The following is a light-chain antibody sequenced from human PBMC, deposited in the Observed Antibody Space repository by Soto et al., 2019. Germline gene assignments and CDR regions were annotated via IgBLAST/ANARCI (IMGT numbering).Light chain of an antibody. CDR1: SSDGGGYNY. CDR3: SSYTSSFTVL. J-gene: IGLJ2*01. V-gene: IGLV2-14*01. CDR2: EVS. Sequence: QSALTQPASVSGSPGQSITISCTGTSSDGGGYNYVSWYQQHPGKAPKLMIYEVSNRPSGVSNRFSCPKSGNTASLTISGLQPEDEADYYCSSYTSSFTVLFGGGTKLTVL.